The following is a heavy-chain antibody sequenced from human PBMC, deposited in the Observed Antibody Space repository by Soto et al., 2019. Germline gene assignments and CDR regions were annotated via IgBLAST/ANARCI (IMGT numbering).Heavy chain of an antibody. Sequence: SGPTLVNPTQTLTLTCTFSGFSLSTSGVVMGWIRQPPGKALEWLALVYWDDDKRYSPSLKNRLTITKDTSKNQVVLTMANMDPVDTATYYCVYLSPTPYYYYGLDVWGQGTTVTVSS. CDR1: GFSLSTSGVV. V-gene: IGHV2-5*02. CDR2: VYWDDDK. J-gene: IGHJ6*02. CDR3: VYLSPTPYYYYGLDV.